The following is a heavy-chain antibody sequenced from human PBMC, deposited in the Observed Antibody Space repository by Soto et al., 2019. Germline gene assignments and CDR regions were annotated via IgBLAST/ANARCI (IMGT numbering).Heavy chain of an antibody. V-gene: IGHV1-2*04. D-gene: IGHD6-19*01. CDR3: ARDRGGGWFDAFDI. Sequence: ASVKVSCKASGYTFTGYYMHWVRQAPGQGLEWMGWINPNSGGTNYAQKFQGWVTMTRDTSISTAYMELSRLRSDDTAVYYCARDRGGGWFDAFDIWGQGTMVTVSS. CDR1: GYTFTGYY. J-gene: IGHJ3*02. CDR2: INPNSGGT.